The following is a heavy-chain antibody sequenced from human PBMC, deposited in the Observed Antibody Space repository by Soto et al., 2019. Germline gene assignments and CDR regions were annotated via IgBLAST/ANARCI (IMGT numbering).Heavy chain of an antibody. CDR2: IYPGDSDT. CDR3: ARGREKLRFLEWTSDY. D-gene: IGHD3-3*01. J-gene: IGHJ4*02. V-gene: IGHV5-51*01. CDR1: GYSFTSYW. Sequence: PGESLKISCKGSGYSFTSYWIGWVRQMPGKGLEWMGIIYPGDSDTRYSPSFQGQVTISADKSISTAYLQWSSLKASDTAMYYCARGREKLRFLEWTSDYWGQGTLVTVSS.